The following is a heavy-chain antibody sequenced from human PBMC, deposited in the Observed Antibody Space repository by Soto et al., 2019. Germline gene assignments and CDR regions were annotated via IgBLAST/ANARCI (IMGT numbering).Heavy chain of an antibody. CDR1: GCTFSSYA. Sequence: GCLRRTCAASGCTFSSYAMSWVRQAPGKGLEWVSYISSSGSTIYYADSVKGRFTISRDNAKNSLYLQMNSLRAEDTAVYYCARADIVATIDYWGQGTLVTVYS. CDR2: ISSSGSTI. V-gene: IGHV3-48*04. J-gene: IGHJ4*02. CDR3: ARADIVATIDY. D-gene: IGHD5-12*01.